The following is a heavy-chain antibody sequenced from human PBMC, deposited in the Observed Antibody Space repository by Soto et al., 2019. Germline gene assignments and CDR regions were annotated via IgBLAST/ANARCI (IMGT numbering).Heavy chain of an antibody. CDR2: ISGSGATT. J-gene: IGHJ4*02. D-gene: IGHD2-21*02. V-gene: IGHV3-23*01. Sequence: GGSLRLSCAASGFTFNRYAMNWVRQAAGKGLEWVSGISGSGATTYYAGSVKGRFTISRDNSKNTLYLQMNSLGAGDTAVYYCAKDPEVVVTAPDYWGQGTLVTVSS. CDR3: AKDPEVVVTAPDY. CDR1: GFTFNRYA.